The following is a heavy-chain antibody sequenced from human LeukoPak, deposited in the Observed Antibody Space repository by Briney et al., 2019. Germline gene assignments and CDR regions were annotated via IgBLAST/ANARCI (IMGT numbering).Heavy chain of an antibody. CDR2: RYYTGSA. CDR3: ARDALEGFDY. D-gene: IGHD1-1*01. Sequence: SETLSLTCTVSGGSISNYYCSWIRQAPGKGLEWIGSRYYTGSASYSSSLRSRATISLGTSKNQFSLKLTSVTAADTAVYYCARDALEGFDYWGQGTLVTVSS. V-gene: IGHV4-59*01. CDR1: GGSISNYY. J-gene: IGHJ4*02.